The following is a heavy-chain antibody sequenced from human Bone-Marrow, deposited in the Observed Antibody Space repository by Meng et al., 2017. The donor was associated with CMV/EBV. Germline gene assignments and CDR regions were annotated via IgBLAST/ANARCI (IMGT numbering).Heavy chain of an antibody. V-gene: IGHV4-39*01. J-gene: IGHJ5*02. CDR2: IYYSGST. Sequence: ISSSSYYWGWIRQPPGKGLEWIGSIYYSGSTYYNPSLKSRVTISVDTSKNQFSLKLSSVTAADTAVYYCARVSGGCSGGSCSDWFDPWGQGTLVTVSS. CDR1: ISSSSYY. CDR3: ARVSGGCSGGSCSDWFDP. D-gene: IGHD2-15*01.